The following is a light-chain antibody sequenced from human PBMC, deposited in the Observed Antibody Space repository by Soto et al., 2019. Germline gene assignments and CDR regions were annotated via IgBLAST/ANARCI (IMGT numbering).Light chain of an antibody. J-gene: IGLJ3*02. CDR2: YVS. V-gene: IGLV2-11*01. CDR3: CSSAGGFTWV. Sequence: QSALTQPRSVSGSPGQSVTISCTGTSSDVVSWYQQHPGKAPKPIIYYVSQRPSGVPDRFSGSKSGNTASLTISGLQAEDEADYYCCSSAGGFTWVFGGGTKLTVL. CDR1: SSDV.